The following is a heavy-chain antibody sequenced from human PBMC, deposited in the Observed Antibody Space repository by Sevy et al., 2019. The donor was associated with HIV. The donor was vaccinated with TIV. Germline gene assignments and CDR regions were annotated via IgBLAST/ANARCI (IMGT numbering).Heavy chain of an antibody. V-gene: IGHV3-73*01. CDR2: IRSKANSYAT. CDR3: TRRGDSNYNYYYYGMDV. Sequence: GGSLRLSCAASGFTFSSYAMNWVRQASGKGLEWVGRIRSKANSYATAYAASVKGRFTISRDDSKNTAYLQMNSLKTEDTAVYYCTRRGDSNYNYYYYGMDVWGQGTTVTVSS. CDR1: GFTFSSYA. J-gene: IGHJ6*02. D-gene: IGHD4-4*01.